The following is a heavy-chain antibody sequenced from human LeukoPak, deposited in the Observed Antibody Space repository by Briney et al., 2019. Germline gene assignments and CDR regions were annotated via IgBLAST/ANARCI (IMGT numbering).Heavy chain of an antibody. CDR1: GGSISSGGYY. D-gene: IGHD6-6*01. CDR2: IYHSGST. V-gene: IGHV4-30-2*01. J-gene: IGHJ4*02. CDR3: AREQAEMEQLVRTFDY. Sequence: SETLSLTCTVSGGSISSGGYYWSWIRQPPGKGLEWIGYIYHSGSTYYNPSLKSRVTISVDRSKNQFSLKLSSVTAADTAVYYCAREQAEMEQLVRTFDYWGQGTLVTVSS.